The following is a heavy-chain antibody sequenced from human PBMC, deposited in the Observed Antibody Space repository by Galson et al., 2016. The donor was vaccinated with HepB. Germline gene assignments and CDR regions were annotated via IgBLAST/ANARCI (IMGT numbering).Heavy chain of an antibody. D-gene: IGHD6-13*01. CDR1: GFTFSNYG. CDR3: AREGLSSSWYMPLYYFDS. J-gene: IGHJ4*02. Sequence: LRLSCAASGFTFSNYGMQWVRQAPGKGLEWVAIIWYDGSDEDYADSVKGRFTISRDNSKNTLYLQMKSLRAEDTAVYYCAREGLSSSWYMPLYYFDSWGQGTLVTVSS. V-gene: IGHV3-33*01. CDR2: IWYDGSDE.